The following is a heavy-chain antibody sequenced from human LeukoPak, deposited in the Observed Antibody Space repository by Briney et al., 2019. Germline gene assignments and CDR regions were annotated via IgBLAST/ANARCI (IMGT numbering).Heavy chain of an antibody. V-gene: IGHV3-53*01. CDR3: ASYLTSIPSGMDV. CDR2: IYSGGSI. CDR1: GFTVSGNY. D-gene: IGHD2/OR15-2a*01. J-gene: IGHJ6*02. Sequence: GGSLRLSCAASGFTVSGNYMSWVRQAPGKGLEWVLVIYSGGSIYYADSVKGRLTISRHNSKNTLYLQMNSLRAEDTAVYYCASYLTSIPSGMDVWGQGATVTVSS.